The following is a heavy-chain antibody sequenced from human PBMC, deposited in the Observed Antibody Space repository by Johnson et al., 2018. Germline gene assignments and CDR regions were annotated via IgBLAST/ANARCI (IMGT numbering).Heavy chain of an antibody. CDR2: ISGNGGST. CDR3: ARDLWDGSGSYFPNDAFDI. CDR1: GFTFSNYA. J-gene: IGHJ3*02. V-gene: IGHV3-23*01. Sequence: VQLQESGGGLVQPGGSLRLSCAASGFTFSNYAMNWVRQAPGKGLEWVSAISGNGGSTYYADSVKGRFTSSRENSKTTLYLQMNSRRAEDTAGYYWARDLWDGSGSYFPNDAFDIWGQGTMVTVSS. D-gene: IGHD3-10*01.